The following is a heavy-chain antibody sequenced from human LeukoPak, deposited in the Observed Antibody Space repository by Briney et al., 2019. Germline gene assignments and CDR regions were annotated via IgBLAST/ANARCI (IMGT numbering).Heavy chain of an antibody. D-gene: IGHD6-6*01. J-gene: IGHJ4*02. CDR2: INHSGST. Sequence: KPSETLSLTCAVYGGSFSSYYWSWIRQPPGKGLEWIGEINHSGSTNYNPSLKSRVTISVDTSKNQFSLKLSSVTAADTAVYYCARIAARSFDYWGQGTLVTVSS. V-gene: IGHV4-34*01. CDR3: ARIAARSFDY. CDR1: GGSFSSYY.